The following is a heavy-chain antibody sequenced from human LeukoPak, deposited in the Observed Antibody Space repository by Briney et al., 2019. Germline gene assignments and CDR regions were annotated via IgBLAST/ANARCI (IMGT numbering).Heavy chain of an antibody. Sequence: GGSLRLSCAASGFTFDDYGMSWVRQAPGKGLEWVTCINWNGGSTGYAESVQGRFTISRDNAKNSLYLQMNSLRVEDTAVYYCARDFMYSISCAGCWGQGTLVTVSS. CDR1: GFTFDDYG. CDR2: INWNGGST. V-gene: IGHV3-20*04. D-gene: IGHD6-13*01. J-gene: IGHJ4*02. CDR3: ARDFMYSISCAGC.